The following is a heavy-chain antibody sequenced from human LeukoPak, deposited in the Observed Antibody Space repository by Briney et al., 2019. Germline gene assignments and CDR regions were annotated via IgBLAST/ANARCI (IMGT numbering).Heavy chain of an antibody. Sequence: GGSLRLSCVASGFRFDDYGMSWVRQAPGKGLEWVSTISGSGGYTYYADSVKGRFTISRDNSKNTLYLEMNSLRAEDTAIYYCAKDKYGSGIGGYFDYWGQGTLVTVSS. D-gene: IGHD3-10*01. CDR1: GFRFDDYG. CDR2: ISGSGGYT. J-gene: IGHJ4*02. CDR3: AKDKYGSGIGGYFDY. V-gene: IGHV3-23*01.